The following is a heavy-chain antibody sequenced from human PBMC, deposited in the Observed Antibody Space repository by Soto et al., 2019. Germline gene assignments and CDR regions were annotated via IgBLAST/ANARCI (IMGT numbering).Heavy chain of an antibody. CDR3: ARQLGLWQPLDY. CDR2: INPSGGST. CDR1: GYTFTSYY. Sequence: GASVKVSCKASGYTFTSYYMHWVRQAPGQGLEWMGIINPSGGSTSYAQKFQGRVTISVDMPKSLFSLKLNSVTAADTAVYYCARQLGLWQPLDYWGRGTLVTVSS. J-gene: IGHJ4*02. V-gene: IGHV1-46*01. D-gene: IGHD1-1*01.